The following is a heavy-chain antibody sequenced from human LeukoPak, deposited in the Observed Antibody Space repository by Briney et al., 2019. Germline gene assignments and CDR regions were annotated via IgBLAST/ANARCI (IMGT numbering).Heavy chain of an antibody. J-gene: IGHJ6*02. CDR2: INSNSGDT. CDR1: GYTFSDYY. CDR3: ASGRRGGYGLAV. Sequence: ASVRVSCKASGYTFSDYYIHWVRQAPGQGLEWPGWINSNSGDTKYAQTFQGRVTMTRDTSISTFYMDLIGLRSDDTAVYYCASGRRGGYGLAVWDQGTTVTVSS. V-gene: IGHV1-2*02. D-gene: IGHD3-16*01.